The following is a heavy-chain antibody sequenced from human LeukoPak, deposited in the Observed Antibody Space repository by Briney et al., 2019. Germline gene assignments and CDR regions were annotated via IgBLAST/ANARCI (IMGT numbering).Heavy chain of an antibody. J-gene: IGHJ4*02. V-gene: IGHV1-69*04. Sequence: PVKVSCKASGGTFSSYAISWVRQAPGQGLEWMGRIIPILGIANYAQKFQGRVTITADKSTSTAYMELSSLRSEDTAVYYCARRSRYCGGDCFDYWGQGTLVTVSS. CDR3: ARRSRYCGGDCFDY. CDR1: GGTFSSYA. CDR2: IIPILGIA. D-gene: IGHD2-21*01.